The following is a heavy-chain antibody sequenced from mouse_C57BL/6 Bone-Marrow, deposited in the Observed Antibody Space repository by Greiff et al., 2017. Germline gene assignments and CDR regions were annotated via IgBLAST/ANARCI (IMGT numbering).Heavy chain of an antibody. Sequence: EVKLVESGGGLVQPGGSLSLSCAASGFTFTDYYMSWVRHPPGKALEWLGFIRNKANGYTTEYSASVKGRFTISRDNSQSILYLQMNAVRAEDSATYYWARYIEITVAFDYWGQGTTLTVSS. J-gene: IGHJ2*01. D-gene: IGHD1-1*01. CDR1: GFTFTDYY. CDR2: IRNKANGYTT. CDR3: ARYIEITVAFDY. V-gene: IGHV7-3*01.